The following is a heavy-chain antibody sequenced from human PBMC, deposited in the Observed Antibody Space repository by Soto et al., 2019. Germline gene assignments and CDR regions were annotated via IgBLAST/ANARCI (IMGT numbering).Heavy chain of an antibody. J-gene: IGHJ2*01. CDR1: GGSISSSSYY. V-gene: IGHV4-39*01. D-gene: IGHD2-8*02. CDR3: ARHELVNRYFDL. Sequence: SETLSLTCTVSGGSISSSSYYWGWIRQPPGKGLEWIGSIYYSGSTYYNPSLKSRVTISVDTSKNQFSLKLSSVTAADTAVYYCARHELVNRYFDLWGRGTLVTVSS. CDR2: IYYSGST.